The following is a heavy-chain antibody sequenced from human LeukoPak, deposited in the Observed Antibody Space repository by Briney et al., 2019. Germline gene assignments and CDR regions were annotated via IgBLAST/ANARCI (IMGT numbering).Heavy chain of an antibody. V-gene: IGHV3-21*04. CDR2: VSATSSDI. CDR3: AKGLFSAFDKYLDS. Sequence: GGSLRLSCAASGFDFESYTMTWVRQAPGKGLEWVSLVSATSSDINYAESVRGRFTITRDNAKNSLFLQMDSLRVEDTAIYYCAKGLFSAFDKYLDSWGQGTLVTVSS. D-gene: IGHD5-12*01. CDR1: GFDFESYT. J-gene: IGHJ4*02.